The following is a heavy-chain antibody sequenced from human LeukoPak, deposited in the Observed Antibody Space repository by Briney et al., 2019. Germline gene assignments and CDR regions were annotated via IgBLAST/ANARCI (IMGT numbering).Heavy chain of an antibody. D-gene: IGHD1-26*01. CDR1: GGSITSTNW. CDR2: ISLRGRT. V-gene: IGHV4-4*02. Sequence: SETLSLTCGVSGGSITSTNWWSWVRQPPGQGLEWTGEISLRGRTNYNPSLNSRVTMSLDESKNQLSLNLTSVTAADTAIYYCSRESGPFCPFGYWGQGTLVTVPS. J-gene: IGHJ4*02. CDR3: SRESGPFCPFGY.